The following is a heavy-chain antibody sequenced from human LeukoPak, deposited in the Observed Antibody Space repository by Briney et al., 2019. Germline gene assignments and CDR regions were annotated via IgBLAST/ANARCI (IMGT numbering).Heavy chain of an antibody. J-gene: IGHJ4*02. D-gene: IGHD3-22*01. CDR3: CCGYYGYYFDY. V-gene: IGHV3-7*01. Sequence: PGGSLRLSCAASGFTFSSYSMNWVRQAPGKGLEWVANIKQDGSEKYYVDSVKGRFTISRDNAKNSLYLQMNSLRAEDTAVYYCCCGYYGYYFDYWGQGTLVTVSS. CDR1: GFTFSSYS. CDR2: IKQDGSEK.